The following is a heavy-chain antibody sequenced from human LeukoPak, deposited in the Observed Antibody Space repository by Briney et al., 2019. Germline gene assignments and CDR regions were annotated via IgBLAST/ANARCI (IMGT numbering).Heavy chain of an antibody. J-gene: IGHJ4*02. CDR2: INPNRGGT. CDR1: AYTFTGYY. Sequence: ASVKVSCKTSAYTFTGYYMHWVRQAPGQGLEWMGRINPNRGGTNYAQKFQGRVTMTGDTSISTAYMELSSLRSDDTAVYYCARLSTIGDSSGYFVNWGPGTLVTVSS. CDR3: ARLSTIGDSSGYFVN. D-gene: IGHD3-22*01. V-gene: IGHV1-2*06.